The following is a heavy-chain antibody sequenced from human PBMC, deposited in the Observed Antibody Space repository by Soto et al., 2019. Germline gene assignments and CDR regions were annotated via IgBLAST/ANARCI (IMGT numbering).Heavy chain of an antibody. CDR1: GNIFTSHG. D-gene: IGHD6-19*01. Sequence: QVQLVQSGAEVKKPGASVKVSCKASGNIFTSHGISWVRQAPGQELERMGRISTYNGNKKYAQKLQGRVTMTTDTSASIGYMELRSLRSDDTAVYYCARDNGQWLVSDWGQGTLVTVSS. V-gene: IGHV1-18*01. CDR2: ISTYNGNK. J-gene: IGHJ1*01. CDR3: ARDNGQWLVSD.